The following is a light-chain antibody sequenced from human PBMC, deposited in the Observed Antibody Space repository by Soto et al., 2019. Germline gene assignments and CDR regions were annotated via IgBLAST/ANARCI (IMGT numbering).Light chain of an antibody. J-gene: IGLJ2*01. Sequence: QSVLTQPASVSGSPGQSITISCTGTSSDVGGYNYVSWYQQHPGKAPKLMIYEVSNRPSGVSSRFSGSKSGNTASLTISGLQAEDEADYYCSYSTGSSPLVVFGGGTKLTVL. CDR3: SYSTGSSPLVV. V-gene: IGLV2-14*01. CDR1: SSDVGGYNY. CDR2: EVS.